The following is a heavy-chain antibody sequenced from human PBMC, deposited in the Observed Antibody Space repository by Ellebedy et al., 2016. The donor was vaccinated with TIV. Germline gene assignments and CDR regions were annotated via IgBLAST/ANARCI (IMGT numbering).Heavy chain of an antibody. J-gene: IGHJ4*02. D-gene: IGHD2-15*01. CDR2: IRSTGSDK. CDR1: GFTFSNYN. Sequence: PGGSLRLSCVASGFTFSNYNMNWVRQSPGKGLEWVSSIRSTGSDKYYAESVKGRFTISRDNAQNTLFLQMNSLRVEDTAVYYCARGWSTPDSWGKGTLVIVSS. V-gene: IGHV3-21*06. CDR3: ARGWSTPDS.